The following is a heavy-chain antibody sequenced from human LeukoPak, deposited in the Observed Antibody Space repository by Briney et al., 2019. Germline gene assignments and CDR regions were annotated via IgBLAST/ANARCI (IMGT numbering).Heavy chain of an antibody. V-gene: IGHV3-23*01. J-gene: IGHJ5*02. D-gene: IGHD6-13*01. Sequence: QSGGSLRLSCAASGFTLSSYAMSWVRQAPGKGLEWVSAISGSGGSTYYADSVKGRFTISRDNSKNTLYLQMNSLRAEDTAVYYCAKDPGSSWYEGWFDPWGQGTLVTVSS. CDR3: AKDPGSSWYEGWFDP. CDR1: GFTLSSYA. CDR2: ISGSGGST.